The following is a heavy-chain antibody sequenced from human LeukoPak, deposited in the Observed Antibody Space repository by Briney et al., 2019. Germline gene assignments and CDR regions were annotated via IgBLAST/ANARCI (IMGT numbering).Heavy chain of an antibody. CDR1: GFTFSSYS. Sequence: GGSLRLSCAASGFTFSSYSMNWVRQAPGKGLEWVSYISSSSSTIYYADSVKGRFTISRDNAKNSLYLQMNSLRAEDTAVYYCARERGYNYGYLDYWGQGTLVTVSS. CDR3: ARERGYNYGYLDY. V-gene: IGHV3-48*01. D-gene: IGHD5-18*01. CDR2: ISSSSSTI. J-gene: IGHJ4*02.